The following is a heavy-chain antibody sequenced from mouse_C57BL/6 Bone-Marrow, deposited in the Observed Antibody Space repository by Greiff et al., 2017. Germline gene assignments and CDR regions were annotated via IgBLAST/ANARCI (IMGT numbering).Heavy chain of an antibody. CDR1: GYTFTSYW. CDR2: IDPNSGGT. CDR3: ARWRGYYAMDY. V-gene: IGHV1-72*01. Sequence: VQLQQPGAELVKPGASVKLSCKASGYTFTSYWMHWVKQRPGRGLEWIGRIDPNSGGTKYTEKFKSKATLTVDKPSSTAYMQLNSLASEDSAVYYCARWRGYYAMDYWGQGTSVTVSS. J-gene: IGHJ4*01.